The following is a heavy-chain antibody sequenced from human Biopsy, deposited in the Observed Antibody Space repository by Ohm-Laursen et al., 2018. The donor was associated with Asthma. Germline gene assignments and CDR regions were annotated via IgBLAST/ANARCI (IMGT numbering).Heavy chain of an antibody. CDR3: AGTYYDFLAGQVHDGFAM. V-gene: IGHV1-3*01. D-gene: IGHD3-9*01. CDR2: INAGNGNT. Sequence: GASVKVSCKASGYTFINYAIHWVRQAPGQRLEWMGWINAGNGNTKYSQKFQGRVTISRDTSASTAYMDLSSLRSEDTAVYYCAGTYYDFLAGQVHDGFAMWGQGTMVTVSS. J-gene: IGHJ3*02. CDR1: GYTFINYA.